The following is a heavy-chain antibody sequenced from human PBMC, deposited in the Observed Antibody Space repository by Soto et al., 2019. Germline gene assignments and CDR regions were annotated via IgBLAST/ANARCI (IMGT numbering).Heavy chain of an antibody. Sequence: QVQLVESGGGVVQPGRYLRLYCAASGFTFSVYGMHWVRQAPGKGLEWVALVSYDGRIKYYADSVKGRFTISRDNSTNTLYVQMNSLRVEDTAVYYCAKDGSHLAVAGTSPTSYFYGLAVWGQGTTVTVSS. CDR2: VSYDGRIK. J-gene: IGHJ6*02. D-gene: IGHD6-19*01. CDR1: GFTFSVYG. CDR3: AKDGSHLAVAGTSPTSYFYGLAV. V-gene: IGHV3-30*18.